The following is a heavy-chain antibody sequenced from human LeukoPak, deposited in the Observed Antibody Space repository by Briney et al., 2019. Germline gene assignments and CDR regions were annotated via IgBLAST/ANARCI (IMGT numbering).Heavy chain of an antibody. J-gene: IGHJ4*02. D-gene: IGHD3-22*01. V-gene: IGHV3-53*01. CDR3: ARDRAGQYYDSSGYYHY. CDR1: GFTVSSNY. CDR2: IYSGGST. Sequence: PGGSLRLSCAASGFTVSSNYMSWVRQAPGMGLEWVSVIYSGGSTYYADSVKGRFTISRDNSKNTLYLQMNSLRAEDTAVYYCARDRAGQYYDSSGYYHYWGQGTLVTVSS.